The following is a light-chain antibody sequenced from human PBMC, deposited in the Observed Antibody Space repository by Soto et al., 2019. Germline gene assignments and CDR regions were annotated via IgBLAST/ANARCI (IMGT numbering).Light chain of an antibody. CDR2: EVS. CDR3: SSYTTSYTVV. CDR1: SSDVGGYNY. V-gene: IGLV2-14*01. Sequence: QSALTQPASVSGSPGQSITISCTGTSSDVGGYNYVSWYQQHPGKAPKLMIYEVSNRPSGVSNRFSVSKSGNTASLTISGLQAEDEADYYCSSYTTSYTVVFGGGTKLTVL. J-gene: IGLJ2*01.